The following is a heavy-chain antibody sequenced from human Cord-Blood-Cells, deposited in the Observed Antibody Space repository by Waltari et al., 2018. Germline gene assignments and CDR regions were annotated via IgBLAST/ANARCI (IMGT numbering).Heavy chain of an antibody. J-gene: IGHJ3*02. V-gene: IGHV1-2*02. CDR2: INPNSGGT. Sequence: QVQLVQSGAEVKKPGASVQVSCKASGYTFTGYYMHWVRQAPGQGLEWMGWINPNSGGTNYAQKLQGRVTMTRDTSISTAYMELSRLRSDDTAVYYCARVGPIVVVPAAIAFDIWGPGTMVTVSS. CDR1: GYTFTGYY. CDR3: ARVGPIVVVPAAIAFDI. D-gene: IGHD2-2*02.